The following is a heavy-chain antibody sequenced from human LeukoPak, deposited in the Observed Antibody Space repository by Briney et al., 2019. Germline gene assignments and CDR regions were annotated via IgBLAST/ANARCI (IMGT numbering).Heavy chain of an antibody. CDR3: ARGPLYDY. Sequence: SETLSLACAVYGGSFSGYYWSWIRQPPGKGLEWIGEINHSGSTNYNPSLKSRVTISVDTSKNQFSLKLSSVTAADTAVYYCARGPLYDYWGQGTLVTVSS. CDR1: GGSFSGYY. J-gene: IGHJ4*02. CDR2: INHSGST. V-gene: IGHV4-34*01. D-gene: IGHD5/OR15-5a*01.